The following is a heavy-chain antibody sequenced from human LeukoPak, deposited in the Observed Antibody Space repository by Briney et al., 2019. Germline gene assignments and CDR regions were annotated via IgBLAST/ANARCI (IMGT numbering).Heavy chain of an antibody. CDR1: GFTFGDYY. V-gene: IGHV3-11*06. Sequence: PGGSLRLSCAASGFTFGDYYMSWIRQAPGKGLEWVSYISSSSSYTNYADSVKGRFTISRDNAKNSLYLQMNSLRAEDTAVYYCARGLVTAIKGIGYWGQGTLVTVSS. CDR2: ISSSSSYT. D-gene: IGHD2-21*02. J-gene: IGHJ4*02. CDR3: ARGLVTAIKGIGY.